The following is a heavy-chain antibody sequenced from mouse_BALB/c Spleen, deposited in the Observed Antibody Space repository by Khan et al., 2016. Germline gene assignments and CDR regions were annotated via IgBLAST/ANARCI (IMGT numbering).Heavy chain of an antibody. CDR3: ASGGNYEDYFDY. Sequence: QIQLVQSGPELKKPGETVKISCKASGYTFTNYGMNWVKQAPGKGLKWMGWINTYTGEPTYADDFKGRFAFSLETSASTAYLQINNLKNEDTATYFGASGGNYEDYFDYWGQCTTLTVSS. J-gene: IGHJ2*01. CDR1: GYTFTNYG. D-gene: IGHD2-1*01. CDR2: INTYTGEP. V-gene: IGHV9-3-1*01.